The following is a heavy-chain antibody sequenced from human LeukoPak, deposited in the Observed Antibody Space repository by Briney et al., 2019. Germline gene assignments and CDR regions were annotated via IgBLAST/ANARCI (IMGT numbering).Heavy chain of an antibody. CDR3: ARGPFGSGTYYNY. D-gene: IGHD3-10*01. J-gene: IGHJ4*02. Sequence: SETLSLTCTVSGGSISSSSYYWGWIRQPPGKGLEWIGSIYYSGSTYYNPSLKSRVTISVDTSKNQFSLRLNSVTAADTAVYYCARGPFGSGTYYNYWGQGTLVTVSS. CDR1: GGSISSSSYY. V-gene: IGHV4-39*07. CDR2: IYYSGST.